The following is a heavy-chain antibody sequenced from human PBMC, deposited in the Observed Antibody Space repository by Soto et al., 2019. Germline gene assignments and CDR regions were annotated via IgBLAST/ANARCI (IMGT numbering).Heavy chain of an antibody. Sequence: SQTLSLTCAISGDSVSSTSAAWSWIRQSPSRGLEWLGRTYYRPKWHSDYAVSVKSRITINPDTSKNQFSLQLNSVTPEDTAVYYCARGSYYSGWVWGQGTLVTVSS. CDR3: ARGSYYSGWV. V-gene: IGHV6-1*01. J-gene: IGHJ4*02. CDR2: TYYRPKWHS. D-gene: IGHD6-19*01. CDR1: GDSVSSTSAA.